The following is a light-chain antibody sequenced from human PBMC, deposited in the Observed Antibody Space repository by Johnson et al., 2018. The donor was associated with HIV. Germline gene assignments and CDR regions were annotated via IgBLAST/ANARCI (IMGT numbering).Light chain of an antibody. V-gene: IGLV1-51*01. CDR3: GTWDSSLSADV. J-gene: IGLJ1*01. Sequence: QSVLTQPPSVSAAPGQKVTISCSGSSSNIGNNYVSWYQQLPGTAPKLLIYDSNKRPSGIPDRFSGSKYGTSATLGITGLQTGDEADYYCGTWDSSLSADVFGTGTKVTVL. CDR1: SSNIGNNY. CDR2: DSN.